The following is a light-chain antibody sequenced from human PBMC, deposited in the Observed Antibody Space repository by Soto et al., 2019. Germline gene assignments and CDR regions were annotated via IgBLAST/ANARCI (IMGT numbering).Light chain of an antibody. CDR3: QQYHTYS. CDR1: QSISGW. J-gene: IGKJ1*01. CDR2: KT. Sequence: DIQMTQSPSTLSASVGDRVIITCRTSQSISGWMAWYQQKSGKAPNLLIYKTLKTGVPSRFSGSGSGTEFTLVISSLQPDDFATYYCQQYHTYSFGQGTTVEMK. V-gene: IGKV1-5*03.